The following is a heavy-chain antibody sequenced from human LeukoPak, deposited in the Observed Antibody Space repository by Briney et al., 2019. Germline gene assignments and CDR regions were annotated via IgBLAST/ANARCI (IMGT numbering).Heavy chain of an antibody. Sequence: KASETLSLTCTVSGGSISSYYWSWIRQPPGKGLEWIGYIYYSGSTNYNPSLKSRVTISVDTSKNQFSLKLSSVTAADTAVYYCARDTYYYGSGSYDRSYWFDPWGQGTLVTVSS. CDR1: GGSISSYY. V-gene: IGHV4-59*01. CDR2: IYYSGST. J-gene: IGHJ5*02. D-gene: IGHD3-10*01. CDR3: ARDTYYYGSGSYDRSYWFDP.